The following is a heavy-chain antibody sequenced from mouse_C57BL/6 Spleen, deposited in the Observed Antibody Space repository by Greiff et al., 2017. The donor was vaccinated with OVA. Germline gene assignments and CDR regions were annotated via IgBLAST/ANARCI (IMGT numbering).Heavy chain of an antibody. CDR2: INPNNGGT. CDR3: ARSITTAEVLVY. Sequence: EVQLQQSGPELVKPGASVKISCKASGYTFTDYYMNWVKQSHGKSLEWIGDINPNNGGTSYNQKFKGKATLTVDKSSSTAYMELRSLTSEDSAVYYCARSITTAEVLVYWGQGTTLTVSS. D-gene: IGHD1-1*01. V-gene: IGHV1-26*01. J-gene: IGHJ2*01. CDR1: GYTFTDYY.